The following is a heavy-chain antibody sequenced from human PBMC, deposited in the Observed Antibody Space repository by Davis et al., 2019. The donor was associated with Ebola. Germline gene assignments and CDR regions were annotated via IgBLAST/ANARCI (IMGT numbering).Heavy chain of an antibody. D-gene: IGHD2-21*02. CDR3: ARTTKTSITASGLGYTYLDP. V-gene: IGHV4-34*01. CDR1: GGSFSDYF. Sequence: SETLSLTCAVYGGSFSDYFWSWIRQSPGKGLEWIGKISHGGVSDYNPSLRSRVTISVDTSKDQFSLEMNPVTAADTAVYYCARTTKTSITASGLGYTYLDPWSQGTLVTVSS. J-gene: IGHJ5*02. CDR2: ISHGGVS.